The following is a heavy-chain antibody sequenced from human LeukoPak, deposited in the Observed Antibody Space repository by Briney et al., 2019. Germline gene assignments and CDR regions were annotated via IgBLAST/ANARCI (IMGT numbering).Heavy chain of an antibody. CDR3: ARGVLVGNSGYYFDY. CDR2: IHYIGST. CDR1: GGSISGYY. V-gene: IGHV4-59*01. D-gene: IGHD5-12*01. Sequence: SETLSLTCTVSGGSISGYYWTWIRQPPGKGLDWIGYIHYIGSTNYHPSLKTRTTLSVDTSKTQFSLQLSSVTAATTAEYYCARGVLVGNSGYYFDYWGQGTLVAVSA. J-gene: IGHJ4*02.